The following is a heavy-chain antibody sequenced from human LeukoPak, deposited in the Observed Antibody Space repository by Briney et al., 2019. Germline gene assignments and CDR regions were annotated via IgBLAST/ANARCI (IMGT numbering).Heavy chain of an antibody. CDR1: GFTYSGYD. Sequence: PGGSLRLSCAASGFTYSGYDMSWVRQAPGKGLEWVSYTSSSSTIYYADSVKSRFAISRDNAKNSLYLQMNSLRAEDTAVYYCAKGEDTAMELYYYGMDVWGQGTTVTVSS. J-gene: IGHJ6*02. D-gene: IGHD5-18*01. V-gene: IGHV3-69-1*01. CDR3: AKGEDTAMELYYYGMDV. CDR2: TSSSSTI.